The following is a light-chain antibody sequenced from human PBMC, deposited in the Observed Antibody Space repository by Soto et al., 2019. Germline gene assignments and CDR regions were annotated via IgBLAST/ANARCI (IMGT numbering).Light chain of an antibody. Sequence: IVLTQSPGTLSLSPGERATLSCRASQSVCSSYVAWYQHKPGQAPRLLIHGASISATGIPDRFSGSASGTDSPIIISRQDEEDFVLYYYHQCGTFRYAFGQGTKLHIK. CDR2: GAS. CDR3: HQCGTFRYA. J-gene: IGKJ2*01. V-gene: IGKV3-20*01. CDR1: QSVCSSY.